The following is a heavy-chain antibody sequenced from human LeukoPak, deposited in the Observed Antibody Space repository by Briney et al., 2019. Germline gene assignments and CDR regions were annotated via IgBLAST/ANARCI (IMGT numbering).Heavy chain of an antibody. Sequence: SETLSLTCTVSGGSISSGSYYWSWIRQPAGKGLEWIGRIYTSGSTNYNPSLKSRVTISVDTSKNQFSLKLSSVTAADTAVYYCAREDSSGTYAFDIWGQGTMVTVSS. D-gene: IGHD3-22*01. CDR3: AREDSSGTYAFDI. CDR1: GGSISSGSYY. CDR2: IYTSGST. V-gene: IGHV4-61*02. J-gene: IGHJ3*02.